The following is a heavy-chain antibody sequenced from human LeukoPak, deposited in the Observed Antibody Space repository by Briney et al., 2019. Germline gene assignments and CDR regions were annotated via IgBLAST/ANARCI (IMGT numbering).Heavy chain of an antibody. CDR2: INPNSGGT. CDR3: ARSGVYYYDRGALDY. J-gene: IGHJ4*02. D-gene: IGHD3-22*01. Sequence: ASVKVPCKASGYTFTGYYMHWVRQAPGQGLEWMGWINPNSGGTNYAQKFQGRVTMTRDTSISTAYMELSRLRSDDTAVYYCARSGVYYYDRGALDYWGQGTLVTVSS. V-gene: IGHV1-2*02. CDR1: GYTFTGYY.